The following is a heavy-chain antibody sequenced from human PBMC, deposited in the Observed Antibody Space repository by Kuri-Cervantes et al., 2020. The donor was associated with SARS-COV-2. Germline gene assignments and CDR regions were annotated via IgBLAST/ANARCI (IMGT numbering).Heavy chain of an antibody. V-gene: IGHV1-18*04. J-gene: IGHJ5*02. Sequence: ASVKVSCKASGYTFTGYYMHWVRQAPGQGLEWMGWISAYNGNTNYAQKLQGRVTMTTDTSTSTAYMELRSLRSEDTAVYYCATGIAVGTRNWFDPWGQGTLVTVSS. CDR2: ISAYNGNT. CDR3: ATGIAVGTRNWFDP. CDR1: GYTFTGYY. D-gene: IGHD6-19*01.